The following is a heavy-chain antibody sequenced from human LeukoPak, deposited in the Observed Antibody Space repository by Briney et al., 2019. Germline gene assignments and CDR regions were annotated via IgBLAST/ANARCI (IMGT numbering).Heavy chain of an antibody. CDR1: GFTFSSQW. D-gene: IGHD3-10*01. CDR3: ARVSGPSGAVDY. J-gene: IGHJ4*02. V-gene: IGHV3-7*01. Sequence: GGSLRLSCAASGFTFSSQWMSWVRQAPGTGLEWVANIKQDGSEQHYVDSVKGRFTISRDNAKNSLYLQMNSLRAEDTAVYYCARVSGPSGAVDYWGQGTLVTVSS. CDR2: IKQDGSEQ.